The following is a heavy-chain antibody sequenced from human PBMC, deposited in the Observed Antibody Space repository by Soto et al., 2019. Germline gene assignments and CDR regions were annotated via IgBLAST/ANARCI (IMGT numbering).Heavy chain of an antibody. CDR1: GYTFTSYG. Sequence: ASVTVSCQASGYTFTSYGVIWVRQAPGQGLEWMGWISAYNGNTNYAQKLQGRVTMTTDTSTSTAYMELRSLRSDDTAVYYCAREISPPDSSGSDAFDIWGQGTMVTVSS. J-gene: IGHJ3*02. V-gene: IGHV1-18*01. CDR2: ISAYNGNT. D-gene: IGHD3-22*01. CDR3: AREISPPDSSGSDAFDI.